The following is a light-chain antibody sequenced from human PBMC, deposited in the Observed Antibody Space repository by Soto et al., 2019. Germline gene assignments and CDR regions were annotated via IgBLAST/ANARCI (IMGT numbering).Light chain of an antibody. CDR3: QQRSQWRPMT. V-gene: IGKV3-11*01. Sequence: EIVMTQATATLTVSRAQKPSLYCRASQSVRSNLAWYQQKPGQAPRLLIYGASSRATGVPARFSGSASGTDFSLTISSLEPDDVALYHCQQRSQWRPMTFAQRTRLAI. CDR2: GAS. J-gene: IGKJ5*01. CDR1: QSVRSN.